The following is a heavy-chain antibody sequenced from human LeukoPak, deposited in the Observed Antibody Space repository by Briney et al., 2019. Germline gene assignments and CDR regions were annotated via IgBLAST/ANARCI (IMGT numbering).Heavy chain of an antibody. V-gene: IGHV1-69*13. CDR2: IISIFGTA. J-gene: IGHJ4*02. Sequence: AVKVSCKASGGTFSSYAISWVRQAPGQGLEWMGGIISIFGTANDPQKFQGRVTITADESTSTAYMELSRLRSEDTAVYYCASGYGSNLFAQNFDYWGQGTLVTVSS. CDR1: GGTFSSYA. D-gene: IGHD4-23*01. CDR3: ASGYGSNLFAQNFDY.